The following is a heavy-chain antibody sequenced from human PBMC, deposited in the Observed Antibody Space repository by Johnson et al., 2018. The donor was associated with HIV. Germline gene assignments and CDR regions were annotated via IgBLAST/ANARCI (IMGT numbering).Heavy chain of an antibody. J-gene: IGHJ3*02. V-gene: IGHV3-7*05. CDR1: GFTFSSYW. Sequence: VQLVESGGGLIQPGGSLRLSCAASGFTFSSYWMSWVRQAPGKGLEWVANIKQDGSETYYVYSVKGRFTISRDNAKNSLYLQMNSLRAEDTAVYYCAREGIAARLAAFDIWGQGTMVTVSS. CDR3: AREGIAARLAAFDI. CDR2: IKQDGSET. D-gene: IGHD6-6*01.